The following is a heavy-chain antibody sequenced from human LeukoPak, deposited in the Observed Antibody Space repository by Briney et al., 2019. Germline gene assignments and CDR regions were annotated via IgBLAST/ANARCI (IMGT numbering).Heavy chain of an antibody. J-gene: IGHJ4*02. CDR2: IKSDGSST. V-gene: IGHV3-74*01. CDR3: ARGGDSSNWYPGYFDY. Sequence: GPLRLSCAASGFTFSNYWMHWVRQAPGKGPVWVSRIKSDGSSTRFADSVQGRFTISRDNGKNTLYLQMNSLRAEDTAVYYCARGGDSSNWYPGYFDYWGQGALVTVSS. CDR1: GFTFSNYW. D-gene: IGHD6-13*01.